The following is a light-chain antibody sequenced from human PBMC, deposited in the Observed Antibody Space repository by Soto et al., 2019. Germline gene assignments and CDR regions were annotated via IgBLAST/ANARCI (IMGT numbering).Light chain of an antibody. CDR1: SSDVGTYNY. Sequence: QSALTQPASVSGSPGQSITISCTGTSSDVGTYNYVSWFQQHPGRAPILMIYEVSNRPSGVSNRFSASKSGSTASLTISGLQAEDEADYYCSSNTSAGTVVFGGGTKLTAL. J-gene: IGLJ2*01. CDR3: SSNTSAGTVV. CDR2: EVS. V-gene: IGLV2-14*01.